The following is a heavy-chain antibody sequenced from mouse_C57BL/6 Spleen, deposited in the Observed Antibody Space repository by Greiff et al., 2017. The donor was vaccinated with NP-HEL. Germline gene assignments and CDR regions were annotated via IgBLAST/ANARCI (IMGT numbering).Heavy chain of an antibody. CDR1: GYTFTSYW. CDR3: ARGDDGSSRAGFAY. CDR2: IDPSDSYT. J-gene: IGHJ3*01. D-gene: IGHD1-1*01. V-gene: IGHV1-69*01. Sequence: QVQLQQPGAELVMPGASVKLSCKASGYTFTSYWMHWVKQRPGQGLEWIGEIDPSDSYTNYNQKFKGKSTLTVDKSSSTAYMQLSSLTSEDSAVYYCARGDDGSSRAGFAYWGQGTLVTVSA.